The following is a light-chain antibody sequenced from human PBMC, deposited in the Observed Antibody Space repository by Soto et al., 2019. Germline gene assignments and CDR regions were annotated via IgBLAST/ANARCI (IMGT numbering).Light chain of an antibody. J-gene: IGLJ3*02. CDR2: SNN. V-gene: IGLV1-44*01. Sequence: QSVLTQPPSASGTPGQRVTISCSGSSSNIGTNPINWYLQLPGTAPKVLIYSNNERPSGVPDRFSGSKSGTSASLAISGLQSEDEADYYCASWDDSLNGGVFGGGTKLTVL. CDR3: ASWDDSLNGGV. CDR1: SSNIGTNP.